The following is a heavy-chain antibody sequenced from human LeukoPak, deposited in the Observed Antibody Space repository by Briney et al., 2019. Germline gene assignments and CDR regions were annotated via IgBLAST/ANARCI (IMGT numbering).Heavy chain of an antibody. Sequence: GGTLTLSCAASGFTFSSHWMSWVRQAPGKGLEWVATIKQDGSEKYYVDSVKGRFTISRDNAKTSLCLQMNSLRAEDTAVYYCARGSVGPDCWGQGTLVTVSS. CDR1: GFTFSSHW. J-gene: IGHJ4*02. CDR2: IKQDGSEK. V-gene: IGHV3-7*02. CDR3: ARGSVGPDC. D-gene: IGHD1-26*01.